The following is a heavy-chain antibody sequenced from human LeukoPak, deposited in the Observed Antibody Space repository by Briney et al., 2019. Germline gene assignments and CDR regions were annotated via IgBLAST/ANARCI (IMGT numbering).Heavy chain of an antibody. CDR3: ARDTVQGSGSYYTFN. CDR1: GGSISSYY. CDR2: IYTSGST. Sequence: PSETLSLTCTVSGGSISSYYWSWIRQPAGKGLEWIGRIYTSGSTNYNPSLKSRVTMSVDTSKSQFSLKLSSVTAADTAVYYCARDTVQGSGSYYTFNWGQGTLVTVSS. V-gene: IGHV4-4*07. J-gene: IGHJ4*02. D-gene: IGHD3-10*01.